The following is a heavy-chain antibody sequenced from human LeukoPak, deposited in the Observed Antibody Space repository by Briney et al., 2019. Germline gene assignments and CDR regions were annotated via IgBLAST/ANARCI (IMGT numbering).Heavy chain of an antibody. V-gene: IGHV1-69*04. CDR1: GGTFSSYA. CDR2: IIPILGIA. J-gene: IGHJ6*02. CDR3: ARDVKRIAIFGVVKPAYYYYGMDV. Sequence: SVKVSCKASGGTFSSYAISWVRQAPGQGLEWMGRIIPILGIANYAQKFQGRVTITADKSTSTAYMELSSLRSEDTAVYYCARDVKRIAIFGVVKPAYYYYGMDVWGQGTTVTVSS. D-gene: IGHD3-3*01.